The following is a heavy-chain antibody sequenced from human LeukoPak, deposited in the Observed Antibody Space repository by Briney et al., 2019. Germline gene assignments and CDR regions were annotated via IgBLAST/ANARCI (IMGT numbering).Heavy chain of an antibody. J-gene: IGHJ4*02. CDR1: GGSISSSSYY. D-gene: IGHD1-26*01. CDR3: ARDLPGSYYADY. V-gene: IGHV4-39*07. CDR2: IYYSGST. Sequence: SETLSLTCTVSGGSISSSSYYWGWIRQPPGKGLEWIGSIYYSGSTYYNPSLKSRVTISVDTSKNQFSLKLSSVTAADTAVYYCARDLPGSYYADYWGQGTLVTVSS.